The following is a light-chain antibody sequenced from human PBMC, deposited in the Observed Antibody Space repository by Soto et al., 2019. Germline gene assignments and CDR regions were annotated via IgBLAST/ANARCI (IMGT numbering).Light chain of an antibody. J-gene: IGKJ4*01. V-gene: IGKV3-20*01. CDR2: GAS. Sequence: EIVLTQSPGTLSLSPGERATLSCRASQSVSSSYLAWYQQKPGQAPWLLMFGASSRATGIPDRFSGSGSGTDFTLTISRLEPEDFAVYYCQQYASAPLAFGGGTRVDVK. CDR1: QSVSSSY. CDR3: QQYASAPLA.